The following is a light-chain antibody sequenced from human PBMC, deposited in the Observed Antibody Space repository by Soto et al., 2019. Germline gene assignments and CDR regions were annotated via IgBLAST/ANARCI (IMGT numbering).Light chain of an antibody. CDR1: QGFSNS. J-gene: IGKJ4*01. CDR2: GAS. Sequence: DIQMTQSPSSLTASIGDRVTISCRESQGFSNSLAWYQQKPGKVPTLLIYGASILQSGVPSRFSGSGSGTEFTLTISCLQPEDVATYFCQKYDSAPLTFGGGTKVEIK. V-gene: IGKV1-27*01. CDR3: QKYDSAPLT.